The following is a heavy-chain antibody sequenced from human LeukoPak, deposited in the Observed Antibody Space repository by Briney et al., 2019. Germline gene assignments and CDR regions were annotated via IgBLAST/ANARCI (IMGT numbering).Heavy chain of an antibody. CDR2: ISGLSSYT. V-gene: IGHV3-21*01. J-gene: IGHJ4*02. D-gene: IGHD3-16*01. Sequence: GGSLRLSCSASGFTFSDYDMNWVRQAPGKGLEWVSSISGLSSYTYYGESVKGRFSISRDNAKNSLYLQVNSLGAEDTATYYCGRAFPPLRTSSAGDLWGQGILVTVSS. CDR1: GFTFSDYD. CDR3: GRAFPPLRTSSAGDL.